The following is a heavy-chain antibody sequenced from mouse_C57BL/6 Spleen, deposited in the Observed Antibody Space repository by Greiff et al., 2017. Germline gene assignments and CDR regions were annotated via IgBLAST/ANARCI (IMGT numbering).Heavy chain of an antibody. Sequence: EVQLVESGGGLVKPGGSLKLSCAASGFTFSDYGMHWVRQAPEKGLEWVAYISSGSSTIYYADTVTGRFTISRDNAKNTLFLQMTSLRSEDTAMYYCARNYEYDGYFDYWGQGTTLTVSS. J-gene: IGHJ2*01. CDR3: ARNYEYDGYFDY. CDR1: GFTFSDYG. CDR2: ISSGSSTI. D-gene: IGHD2-4*01. V-gene: IGHV5-17*01.